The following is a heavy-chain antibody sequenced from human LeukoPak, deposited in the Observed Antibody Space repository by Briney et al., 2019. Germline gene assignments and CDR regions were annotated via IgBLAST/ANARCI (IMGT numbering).Heavy chain of an antibody. CDR1: GLTLSSYW. Sequence: GGSLRLSCAVSGLTLSSYWMNWVRQAPGKGLEWVANINPDGGEERYVDSVKGRFVISRDNAKNSLYLQMNSLRAEDTAVYYCAIWGADQSYWGQRTLVTVSS. V-gene: IGHV3-7*02. J-gene: IGHJ4*02. CDR3: AIWGADQSY. CDR2: INPDGGEE. D-gene: IGHD3-16*01.